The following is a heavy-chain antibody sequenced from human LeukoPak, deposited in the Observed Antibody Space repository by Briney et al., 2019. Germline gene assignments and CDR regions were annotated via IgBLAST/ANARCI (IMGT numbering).Heavy chain of an antibody. CDR2: IKQDGSEK. J-gene: IGHJ4*02. V-gene: IGHV3-7*01. Sequence: GGSLRLSCAASGFTFSSYWMSWVRQAPGKGLEGGAHIKQDGSEKYYVDSVKGRFTLSRDKAKNSLYLQMNSLRAEDTAVYYCASSGGPYDYVWGSQFDYWGQGTLVTVSS. D-gene: IGHD3-16*01. CDR3: ASSGGPYDYVWGSQFDY. CDR1: GFTFSSYW.